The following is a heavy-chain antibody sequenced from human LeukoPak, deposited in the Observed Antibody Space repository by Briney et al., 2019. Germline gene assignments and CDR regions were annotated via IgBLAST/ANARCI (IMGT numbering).Heavy chain of an antibody. J-gene: IGHJ4*02. Sequence: ASVKVSCKASGYTFTSYGISWVRQAPGQGLEWMGWISAYNGNTNYAQKLQGRVTMTTDTSTSTAYMEVSSLRSEDTAVYYCARGKGVAARPYSFDFWGQGTLVTVSS. D-gene: IGHD6-6*01. CDR3: ARGKGVAARPYSFDF. V-gene: IGHV1-18*01. CDR1: GYTFTSYG. CDR2: ISAYNGNT.